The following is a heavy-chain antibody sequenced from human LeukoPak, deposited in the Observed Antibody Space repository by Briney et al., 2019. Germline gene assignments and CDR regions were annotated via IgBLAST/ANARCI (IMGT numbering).Heavy chain of an antibody. CDR2: IYTSGST. CDR3: ARRHRIHGGVDY. J-gene: IGHJ4*02. V-gene: IGHV4-4*09. Sequence: SETLSLTCTVSGVSISSYYWSWLRQPPGKGLEWLGYIYTSGSTNYNPSLKSRVTISVDTSKNQFSLKLSSVTAADTAVYYCARRHRIHGGVDYWGQGTLVTVSS. CDR1: GVSISSYY. D-gene: IGHD4-23*01.